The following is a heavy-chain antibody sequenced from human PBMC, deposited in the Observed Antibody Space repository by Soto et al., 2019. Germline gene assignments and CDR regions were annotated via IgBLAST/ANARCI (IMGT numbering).Heavy chain of an antibody. D-gene: IGHD2-21*01. CDR2: INSDVSRI. Sequence: EVQLVESGGGLVQPGGTVRLSCAASKFTITSYWRHWVRQAPGKGMVWVSRINSDVSRISYEDAVKGRFTISRDNAKNTLYLQMNSLRVEDTAVYYWAREVSHGDVLRCMDVWGQGTTVTVFS. CDR3: AREVSHGDVLRCMDV. V-gene: IGHV3-74*01. CDR1: KFTITSYW. J-gene: IGHJ6*02.